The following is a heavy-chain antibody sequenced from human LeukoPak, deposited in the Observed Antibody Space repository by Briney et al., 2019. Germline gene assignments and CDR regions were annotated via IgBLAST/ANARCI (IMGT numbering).Heavy chain of an antibody. V-gene: IGHV1-46*01. CDR2: INPSGGST. Sequence: ASVKVSCKASGYTFTSYYMHWVRQAPGQGLEWMGIINPSGGSTSYAQKFQGRVTMTRDTSTSTVYMELSSLRSEDTAVYYCARDYYDSSGYFPYFQHRGQGTLVTVSS. CDR1: GYTFTSYY. D-gene: IGHD3-22*01. CDR3: ARDYYDSSGYFPYFQH. J-gene: IGHJ1*01.